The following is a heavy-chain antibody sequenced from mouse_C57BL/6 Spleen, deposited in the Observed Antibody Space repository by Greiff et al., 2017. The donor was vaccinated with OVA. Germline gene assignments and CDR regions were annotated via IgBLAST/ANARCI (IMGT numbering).Heavy chain of an antibody. CDR1: GFSLTSNG. CDR2: IWSGGST. Sequence: VQGVESGPGLVQPSQSLSITCTVSGFSLTSNGVHWVRQSPGKGLEWLGVIWSGGSTDYNAAFISRLSISKDNSKSQVFFKMNSLQADDTAIYYCARKCLYYYGMDYWGQGTSVTVSS. J-gene: IGHJ4*01. V-gene: IGHV2-2*01. CDR3: ARKCLYYYGMDY.